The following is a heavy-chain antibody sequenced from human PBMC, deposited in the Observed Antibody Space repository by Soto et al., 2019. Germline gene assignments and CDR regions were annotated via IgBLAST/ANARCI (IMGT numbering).Heavy chain of an antibody. D-gene: IGHD2-15*01. CDR3: ARDRQAPNCSGGSCYDYYYGMDV. V-gene: IGHV3-53*01. CDR2: IYSGGST. Sequence: PGGSLRLSCAASGFTVISNYMSWVRQAPGKGLEWVSVIYSGGSTYYADSVRGRFTISRDNSKNTLYLQMNSLRAEDTAVYYCARDRQAPNCSGGSCYDYYYGMDVWGQGTTVTVSS. CDR1: GFTVISNY. J-gene: IGHJ6*02.